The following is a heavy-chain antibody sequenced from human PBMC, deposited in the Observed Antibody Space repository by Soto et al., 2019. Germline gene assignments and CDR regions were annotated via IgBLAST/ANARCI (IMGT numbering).Heavy chain of an antibody. CDR1: GFTFSSYA. CDR2: ISGSGGST. V-gene: IGHV3-23*01. CDR3: SKDLARGVGPCYDREVDY. D-gene: IGHD3-22*01. Sequence: VQLLESGGGLVQPGGSLRLSCAASGFTFSSYAMSWVRQAPGKGLEWVSAISGSGGSTYYADSVKGRFTISRDNSKNTLYLQMNSLRAEDTAVYYCSKDLARGVGPCYDREVDYWGQGTLVTVSS. J-gene: IGHJ4*02.